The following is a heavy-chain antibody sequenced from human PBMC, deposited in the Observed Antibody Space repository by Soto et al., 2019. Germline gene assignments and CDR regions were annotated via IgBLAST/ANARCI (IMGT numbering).Heavy chain of an antibody. CDR3: AKGFFYYDF. J-gene: IGHJ4*02. CDR2: ISTTGGNT. V-gene: IGHV3-23*01. CDR1: GFTFSTYA. Sequence: PGGSLRLSCAASGFTFSTYAMSWVRQAPGKGLEWVSGISTTGGNTYYADSVKGRFTISRDNPKNMVYLQMNSLRVEDTAVYYCAKGFFYYDFWGQGALVTVSS.